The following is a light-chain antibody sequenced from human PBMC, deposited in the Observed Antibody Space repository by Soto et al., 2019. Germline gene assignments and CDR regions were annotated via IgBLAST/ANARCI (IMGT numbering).Light chain of an antibody. V-gene: IGKV3-15*01. Sequence: DIVMTQSPATLSVSPGERATLSCRASQSVSSNLAWYQQRPGQAPRLLIYGASTRATGITARISGSGSGTEFTLTISSLQSEDFAVYCCQQYNDWPLSFGGGTKVEIK. J-gene: IGKJ4*01. CDR3: QQYNDWPLS. CDR2: GAS. CDR1: QSVSSN.